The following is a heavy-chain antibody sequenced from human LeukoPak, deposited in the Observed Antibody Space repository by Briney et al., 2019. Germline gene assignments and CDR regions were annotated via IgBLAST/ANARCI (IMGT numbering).Heavy chain of an antibody. CDR3: AKDRKAAAGSNVRAG. Sequence: GGSLRLSCAASGFTFSSYAMSWVRQAPGKGLEWVSAISGSGGSTYYADSVKGRFTISRDNSKNALYLQMNSLRAEDTAVYYCAKDRKAAAGSNVRAGWGQGTLVTVSS. CDR1: GFTFSSYA. J-gene: IGHJ4*02. CDR2: ISGSGGST. D-gene: IGHD6-13*01. V-gene: IGHV3-23*01.